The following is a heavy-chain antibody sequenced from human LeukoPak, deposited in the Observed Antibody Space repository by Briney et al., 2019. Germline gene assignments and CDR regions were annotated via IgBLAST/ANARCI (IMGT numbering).Heavy chain of an antibody. CDR1: GYTFTGYY. CDR3: ARDRGSSSRTPDY. V-gene: IGHV1-2*02. D-gene: IGHD6-13*01. CDR2: INPNSGGT. J-gene: IGHJ4*02. Sequence: ASVKVSCKASGYTFTGYYMHWVRQAPGQGLGWMGWINPNSGGTNYAQKFQGRVTMTRDTSISTAYMELSRLRSDDTAVYYCARDRGSSSRTPDYWGQGTLVTVSS.